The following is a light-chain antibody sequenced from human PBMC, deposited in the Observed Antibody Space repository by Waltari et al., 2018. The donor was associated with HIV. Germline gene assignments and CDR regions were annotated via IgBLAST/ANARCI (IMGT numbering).Light chain of an antibody. J-gene: IGKJ2*01. V-gene: IGKV1-5*03. CDR3: QQFETYYI. CDR2: LAS. CDR1: QNIGNF. Sequence: DIRLTQSPSTLSAFIGDSVTISCRASQNIGNFLAWYQQKPGKAPKLLISLASSRERGVPIRFSGSGSGSDFSLTISGLQYEDFATYYCQQFETYYIFGQGTRLE.